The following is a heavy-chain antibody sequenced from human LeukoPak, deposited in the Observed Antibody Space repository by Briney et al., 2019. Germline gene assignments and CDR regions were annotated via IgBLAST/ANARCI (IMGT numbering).Heavy chain of an antibody. Sequence: PSETLSLTCAVYGGSFSGYYWSWIRQPPGRGLEWIGEINHSGSTNYNPSLKSRVTISVDTSKNQFSLKLSSVTAADTAVYYCARGRLRYYDRNYFDYWGQGTLVTVSS. J-gene: IGHJ4*02. D-gene: IGHD3-22*01. CDR2: INHSGST. CDR1: GGSFSGYY. V-gene: IGHV4-34*01. CDR3: ARGRLRYYDRNYFDY.